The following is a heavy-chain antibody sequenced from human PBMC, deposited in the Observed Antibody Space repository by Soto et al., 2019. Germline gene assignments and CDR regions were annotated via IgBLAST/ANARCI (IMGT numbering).Heavy chain of an antibody. CDR3: AKDQSNSNPLYYFDF. J-gene: IGHJ4*02. Sequence: GGSLRLSCAASGFTFSIYAMTWVRQSPGRGLEWVSSMSRTGDNTYYADSVKGRFTISRDNSKNTLYLQMNSLRAEDTAIYYCAKDQSNSNPLYYFDFWGPGTLVTVSS. CDR1: GFTFSIYA. CDR2: MSRTGDNT. V-gene: IGHV3-23*01. D-gene: IGHD3-22*01.